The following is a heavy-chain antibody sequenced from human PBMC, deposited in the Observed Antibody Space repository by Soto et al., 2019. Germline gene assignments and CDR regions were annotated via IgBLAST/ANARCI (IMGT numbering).Heavy chain of an antibody. D-gene: IGHD5-18*01. CDR3: AREAGYSYGYVFDY. CDR1: GGTFGNHA. CDR2: IIPVLGVG. V-gene: IGHV1-69*09. Sequence: QAQLVQSGAEVKKPGSSVKVSCTASGGTFGNHAISWVRQAPGQGLEWMGGIIPVLGVGDNAQKFQGRVTITADTSTNTAYMELSSLRSEDTAHYYGAREAGYSYGYVFDYWGQGTLVIVSS. J-gene: IGHJ4*02.